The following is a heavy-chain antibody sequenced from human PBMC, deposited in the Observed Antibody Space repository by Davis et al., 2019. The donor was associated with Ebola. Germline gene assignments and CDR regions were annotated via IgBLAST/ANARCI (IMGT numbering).Heavy chain of an antibody. V-gene: IGHV4-39*01. CDR1: GGSISSSSYY. Sequence: MPSETLSLTCTVSGGSISSSSYYWGWIRQPPGTGLEWIGNIYYSGSTYYNPSLKSRVTISVDTSKNQFSLKLSSVTAADTAVYYCARSSRSGYYWFDPWGQGTLVTVSS. CDR3: ARSSRSGYYWFDP. CDR2: IYYSGST. D-gene: IGHD3-3*01. J-gene: IGHJ5*02.